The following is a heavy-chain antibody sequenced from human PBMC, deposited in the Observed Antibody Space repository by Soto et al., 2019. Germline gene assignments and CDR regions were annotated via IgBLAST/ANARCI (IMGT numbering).Heavy chain of an antibody. CDR3: AKDRGYESGPFDY. V-gene: IGHV3-23*01. J-gene: IGHJ4*02. CDR1: GFTFSNYA. Sequence: GGSLRLSCAASGFTFSNYAMNWVRQAPGKGLEWVSAISGSGGNTYHADSVKGRFTISRDNSKNTLYLQMKSLRAEDTAVYYCAKDRGYESGPFDYWGQGTLVTVSS. CDR2: ISGSGGNT. D-gene: IGHD5-12*01.